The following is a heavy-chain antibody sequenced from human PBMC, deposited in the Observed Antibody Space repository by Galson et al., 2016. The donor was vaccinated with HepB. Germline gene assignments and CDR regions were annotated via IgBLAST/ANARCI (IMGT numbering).Heavy chain of an antibody. Sequence: SETLSLTCTVSGVSISSRSYYWGWIRQPPGKGLEWIGSIYYYTGSTYYNPSLKSRVTISADTSTNQFSLRLSSVTAADTAVYYCARHIAVTATGDWFDPWGQGTLVIVSS. CDR2: IYYYTGST. V-gene: IGHV4-39*01. CDR1: GVSISSRSYY. J-gene: IGHJ5*02. D-gene: IGHD6-19*01. CDR3: ARHIAVTATGDWFDP.